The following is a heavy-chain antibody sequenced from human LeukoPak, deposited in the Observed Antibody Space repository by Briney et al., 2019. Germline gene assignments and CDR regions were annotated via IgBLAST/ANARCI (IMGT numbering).Heavy chain of an antibody. D-gene: IGHD6-13*01. CDR1: GFTFSSYW. CDR2: IKQDGSEK. J-gene: IGHJ4*02. CDR3: ARAAYSSSWYLYFDY. Sequence: GGSLRLSCAASGFTFSSYWMSWVRQAPGKGLEWVANIKQDGSEKYYVDSVKGPFTISRDNAKNSLYLQMNSLRAEDTAVYYCARAAYSSSWYLYFDYWGQGTLVTVSS. V-gene: IGHV3-7*01.